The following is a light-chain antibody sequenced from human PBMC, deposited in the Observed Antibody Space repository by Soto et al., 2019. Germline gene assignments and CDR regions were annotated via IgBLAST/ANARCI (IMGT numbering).Light chain of an antibody. V-gene: IGKV3D-20*02. CDR3: QQRSNWPLT. CDR2: GAS. Sequence: EIVLTKSPGTLSLSPGERVTLSCRASQNVRTNYLAWYQQKPGQAPRLLIYGASTRASGIPERFSGSGSGTDFTLTISSLETEDLAVYYCQQRSNWPLTCGQGTRLEVK. CDR1: QNVRTNY. J-gene: IGKJ5*01.